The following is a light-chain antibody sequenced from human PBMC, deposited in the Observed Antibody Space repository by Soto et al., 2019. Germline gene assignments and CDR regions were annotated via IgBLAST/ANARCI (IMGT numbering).Light chain of an antibody. J-gene: IGLJ3*02. CDR3: CSYAGSYTWV. CDR2: DVS. CDR1: SSDVGGYNY. V-gene: IGLV2-11*01. Sequence: QSVLTQPRSVSGSPGQSVTISCTGTSSDVGGYNYVSRYQQHPGKAPKLMIYDVSKRPSGVPDRFSGSKSGNTASLTISGLQAEDEADYYCCSYAGSYTWVFGGGTKLTVL.